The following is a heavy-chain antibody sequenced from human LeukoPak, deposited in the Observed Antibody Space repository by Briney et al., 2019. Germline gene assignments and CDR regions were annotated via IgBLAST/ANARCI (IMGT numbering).Heavy chain of an antibody. CDR2: INPNSGGT. Sequence: ASVTVSCKASGYTFTRYYMRWVRQAPGQGLEWMGWINPNSGGTNYAQKFQGRVTMTRDTSISTAYRELSWLRSADTAVYYRALMGTMIVVVPWGQGTLVTVSS. V-gene: IGHV1-2*02. CDR3: ALMGTMIVVVP. J-gene: IGHJ5*02. CDR1: GYTFTRYY. D-gene: IGHD3-22*01.